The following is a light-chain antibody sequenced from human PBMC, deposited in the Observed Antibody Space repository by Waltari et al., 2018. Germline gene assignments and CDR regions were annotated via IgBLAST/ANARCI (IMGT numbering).Light chain of an antibody. Sequence: SSELTQDPAVSVALGQPVRFTCQGDSLRTSDASWYQLKPGQAPVLVIYGKDKRPSGIPDRISGYSSGTTSSLTITGTQAEDEADYYCSSRNGRANQVVFAGGTKVTVL. CDR3: SSRNGRANQVV. V-gene: IGLV3-19*01. CDR2: GKD. CDR1: SLRTSD. J-gene: IGLJ3*02.